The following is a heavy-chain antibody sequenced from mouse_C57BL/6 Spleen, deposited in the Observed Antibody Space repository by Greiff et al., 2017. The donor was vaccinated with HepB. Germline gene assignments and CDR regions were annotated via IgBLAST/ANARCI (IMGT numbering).Heavy chain of an antibody. CDR3: TRGTMITKAMDY. Sequence: EVHLVESGEGLVKPGGSLKLSCAASGFTFSSYAMSWVRQTPEKRLEWVAYISSGGDYIYYADTVKGRFTISRDNARNTLYLQMSSLKSEDTAMYYCTRGTMITKAMDYWGQGTSVTVSS. CDR2: ISSGGDYI. V-gene: IGHV5-9-1*02. D-gene: IGHD2-4*01. CDR1: GFTFSSYA. J-gene: IGHJ4*01.